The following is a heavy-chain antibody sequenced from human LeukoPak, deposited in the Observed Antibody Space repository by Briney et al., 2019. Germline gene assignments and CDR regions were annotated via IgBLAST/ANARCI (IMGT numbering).Heavy chain of an antibody. CDR2: ISYSSSTI. D-gene: IGHD3-10*01. CDR1: GCIFSGYG. Sequence: GGSLRLSCAASGCIFSGYGMHWVRQAPGRGREGVSFISYSSSTIYYADSVKGRLTISRENAKSSLYLQMNRLRADESAGYDFARHPYWLGGTISAFDIWGQGTMVTVSS. CDR3: ARHPYWLGGTISAFDI. J-gene: IGHJ3*02. V-gene: IGHV3-48*01.